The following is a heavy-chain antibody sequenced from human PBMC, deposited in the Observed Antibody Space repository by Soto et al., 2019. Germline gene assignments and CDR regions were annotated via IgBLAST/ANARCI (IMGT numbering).Heavy chain of an antibody. CDR2: IKSKTDGGTT. D-gene: IGHD2-2*01. J-gene: IGHJ6*02. CDR1: GFTFSNAW. CDR3: TTDSSTSSDGMDV. Sequence: VGSLRLSCAASGFTFSNAWMSWVRQAPGKGLEWVGRIKSKTDGGTTDYAAPVKGRFTISRDDSKNTLYLQMNSLKTEDTAVYYCTTDSSTSSDGMDVWGQGTTVTVSS. V-gene: IGHV3-15*01.